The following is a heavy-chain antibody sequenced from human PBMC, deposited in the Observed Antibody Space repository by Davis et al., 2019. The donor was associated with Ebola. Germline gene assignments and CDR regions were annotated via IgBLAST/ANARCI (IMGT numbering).Heavy chain of an antibody. D-gene: IGHD6-25*01. CDR2: IRSKANNYAT. CDR1: GFTFSNAW. J-gene: IGHJ6*02. V-gene: IGHV3-73*01. CDR3: TYTYSSGEDV. Sequence: GGSLRLSCAASGFTFSNAWMSWVRQAPGKGLEWVGRIRSKANNYATAYAASVKGRFTISRDDSKNTAYLQMNSLKTEDTAVYYCTYTYSSGEDVWGQGTTVTVSS.